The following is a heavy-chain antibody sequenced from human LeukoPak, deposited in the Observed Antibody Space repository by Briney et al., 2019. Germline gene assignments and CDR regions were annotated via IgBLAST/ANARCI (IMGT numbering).Heavy chain of an antibody. D-gene: IGHD3-10*01. CDR3: AKRAGGSGGVFDY. CDR1: GFTVSSNY. V-gene: IGHV3-23*01. Sequence: GGSLRLSCAASGFTVSSNYMSWVRQAPGKGLEWVSAISGSGGSTYYADSVKGRFTISRDNSKNTLYLQMNSLRAEDTALYYCAKRAGGSGGVFDYWGQGTLVTVSS. CDR2: ISGSGGST. J-gene: IGHJ4*02.